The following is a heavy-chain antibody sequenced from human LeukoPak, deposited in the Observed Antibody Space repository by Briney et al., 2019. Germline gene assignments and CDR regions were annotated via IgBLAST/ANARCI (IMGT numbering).Heavy chain of an antibody. CDR2: ISGSGGST. CDR3: AKCGGWSQYYFDY. CDR1: GLTFSSYA. J-gene: IGHJ4*02. V-gene: IGHV3-23*01. D-gene: IGHD6-19*01. Sequence: PGGSLRLSCAASGLTFSSYAMSWVRHPPAKGLEWVSAISGSGGSTHYADSAKGRLTISRDNSKNPLYLQIDGLRAEDTAVYYCAKCGGWSQYYFDYWGQGTLVTVSS.